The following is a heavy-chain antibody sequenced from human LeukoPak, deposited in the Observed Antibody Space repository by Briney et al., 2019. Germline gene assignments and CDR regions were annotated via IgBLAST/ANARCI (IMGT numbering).Heavy chain of an antibody. D-gene: IGHD3-16*02. V-gene: IGHV4-61*02. J-gene: IGHJ4*02. CDR3: ARDKASYDYVWGSYRYTEGFDY. CDR2: IYTSGST. CDR1: GGSISSGSYY. Sequence: PSQTLSLTCTVSGGSISSGSYYWSWIRQPAGKGLEWIGRIYTSGSTNYNPSLKSRVTISVDTSKNQFSLKLSSVTAADTAVYYCARDKASYDYVWGSYRYTEGFDYWGQGTLVTVSS.